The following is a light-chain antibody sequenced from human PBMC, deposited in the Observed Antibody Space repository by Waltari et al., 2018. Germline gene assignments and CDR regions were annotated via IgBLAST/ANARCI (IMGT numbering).Light chain of an antibody. Sequence: DIQMTQSPSSLSASVGDRVTITCQASQCVGYNLAWYQQKPGKVPRILIYKASTLQSGVPSRFSGSGSRTDFTLTIINLQPEDFATYYGQHGSGTLTFGPGTNLDIK. J-gene: IGKJ3*01. CDR1: QCVGYN. CDR2: KAS. CDR3: QHGSGTLT. V-gene: IGKV1-16*01.